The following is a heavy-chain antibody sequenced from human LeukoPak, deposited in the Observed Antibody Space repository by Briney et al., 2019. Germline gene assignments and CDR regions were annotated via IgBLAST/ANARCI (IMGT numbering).Heavy chain of an antibody. V-gene: IGHV4-34*01. CDR2: INHSGST. CDR3: ARKYGDYVSYAFDI. D-gene: IGHD4-17*01. CDR1: GGSFSGYY. Sequence: SETLSLTCAVYGGSFSGYYWSWIRQPPGKGLEWIGEINHSGSTNYNPSLKSRVTISVDTSKNQFSLKLSSVTAADTAVYYCARKYGDYVSYAFDIWGQGTMVTVSS. J-gene: IGHJ3*02.